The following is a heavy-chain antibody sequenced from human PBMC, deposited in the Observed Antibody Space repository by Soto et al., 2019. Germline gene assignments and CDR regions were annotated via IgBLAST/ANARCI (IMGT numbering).Heavy chain of an antibody. Sequence: GGSLRLSCAASGFTFSSFIMNWVRQAPGKGLEWVSYISSSSTTIFYADSVKGRFTISRDNAKDSLNLQMDSLKAEDTAVYYCARVRCRARCYVDYWGQGTLVTVSS. CDR2: ISSSSTTI. V-gene: IGHV3-48*01. CDR1: GFTFSSFI. CDR3: ARVRCRARCYVDY. J-gene: IGHJ4*02.